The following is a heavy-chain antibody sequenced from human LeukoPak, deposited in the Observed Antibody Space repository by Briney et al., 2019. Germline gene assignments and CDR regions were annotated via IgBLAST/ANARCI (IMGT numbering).Heavy chain of an antibody. Sequence: SETLSLTCTVSGGSISSYYWSWIRQPPGKGLEWIGYIYYSGSTNYNPSLKSRVTISVDTSKNQFSLKLGSVTAADTAVYYCARDLSRYGSGRSWGQGTLVTVSS. CDR3: ARDLSRYGSGRS. V-gene: IGHV4-59*01. CDR1: GGSISSYY. D-gene: IGHD3-10*01. J-gene: IGHJ4*02. CDR2: IYYSGST.